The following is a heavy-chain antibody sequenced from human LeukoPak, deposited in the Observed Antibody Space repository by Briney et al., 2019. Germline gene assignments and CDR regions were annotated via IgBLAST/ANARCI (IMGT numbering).Heavy chain of an antibody. CDR1: GLTFDDYG. CDR3: AKDPNGDYVGAFDF. Sequence: GGSLRLSCAASGLTFDDYGMSWVRQAPGKGLEWVSGINWNGGSTGYADSVKGRFTISRDNAKNSLYLQMDSLSAEDTALYYCAKDPNGDYVGAFDFWGQGTLVSVSS. J-gene: IGHJ3*01. V-gene: IGHV3-20*04. CDR2: INWNGGST. D-gene: IGHD4-23*01.